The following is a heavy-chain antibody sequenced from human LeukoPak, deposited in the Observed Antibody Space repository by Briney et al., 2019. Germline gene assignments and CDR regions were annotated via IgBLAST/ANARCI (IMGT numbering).Heavy chain of an antibody. V-gene: IGHV3-7*01. Sequence: GGSLRLSCAASGFTFSSYWMNWVRQSPGKGLEWVADIKQDGSGKYYVDSVKGRFTISRDNAKNSLYLQMDSLRGEDTSVYYCARDGPLRVVEPGDRANYHSYYVMAVWGQGTTVTVS. CDR3: ARDGPLRVVEPGDRANYHSYYVMAV. J-gene: IGHJ6*01. D-gene: IGHD2-2*01. CDR2: IKQDGSGK. CDR1: GFTFSSYW.